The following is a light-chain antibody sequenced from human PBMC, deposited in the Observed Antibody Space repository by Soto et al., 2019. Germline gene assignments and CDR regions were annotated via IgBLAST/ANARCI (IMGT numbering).Light chain of an antibody. V-gene: IGKV3-15*01. Sequence: DTVMTQSPATLSVSPGERATLSCRASQSVSSNLAWYQQKPGQAPRLLIYGASTRATGIPARFSGSGSGTEFTLTISSLQSEDFAVYYCQQYNNWPPYTFGQGTKREIK. CDR3: QQYNNWPPYT. CDR2: GAS. J-gene: IGKJ2*01. CDR1: QSVSSN.